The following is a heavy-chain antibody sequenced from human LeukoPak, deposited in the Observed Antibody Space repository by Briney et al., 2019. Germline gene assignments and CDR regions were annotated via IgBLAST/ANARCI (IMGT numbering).Heavy chain of an antibody. CDR1: GGTFSSYA. CDR3: ASPPPYTVTRGFDY. J-gene: IGHJ4*02. D-gene: IGHD4-17*01. Sequence: SVKVSCKASGGTFSSYAISWVRQAPGQGLGWMGGIIPIFGTANYAQKFQGRVTITADESTSTAYMELSSLRSEDTAVYYCASPPPYTVTRGFDYWGQGTLVTVSS. CDR2: IIPIFGTA. V-gene: IGHV1-69*13.